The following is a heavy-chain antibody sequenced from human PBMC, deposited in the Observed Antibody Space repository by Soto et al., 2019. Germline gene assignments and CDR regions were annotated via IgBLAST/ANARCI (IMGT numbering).Heavy chain of an antibody. V-gene: IGHV3-23*01. Sequence: EVQLLESGGGLVQPGGSLRLSCAASGFTFSSYAMSWVRQAPGKGLEWVSAISGSGGSTYYADSVKGRFTISRDNSKNRLYLQMNSLRAEDTAVYYCAKGGGGPVVVPAAMWFDYWGQGTLVTVSS. CDR1: GFTFSSYA. D-gene: IGHD2-2*01. CDR2: ISGSGGST. J-gene: IGHJ4*02. CDR3: AKGGGGPVVVPAAMWFDY.